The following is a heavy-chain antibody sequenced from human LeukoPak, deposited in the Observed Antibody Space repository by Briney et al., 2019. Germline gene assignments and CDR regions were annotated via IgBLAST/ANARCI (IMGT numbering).Heavy chain of an antibody. D-gene: IGHD4-17*01. CDR3: ARGGGYGDLRLDP. CDR2: IIPIFGTA. CDR1: GGTFSSYA. V-gene: IGHV1-69*05. Sequence: SVKVSCKASGGTFSSYAISWVRQAPGQGLEWMGGIIPIFGTANYAQKFQGRVTITTDESTSTAYLELSSLRAEDTAVYYCARGGGYGDLRLDPWGQGTLVTVSS. J-gene: IGHJ5*02.